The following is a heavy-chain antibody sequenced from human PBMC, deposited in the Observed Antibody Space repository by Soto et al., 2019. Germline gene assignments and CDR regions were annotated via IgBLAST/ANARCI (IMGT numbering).Heavy chain of an antibody. V-gene: IGHV4-34*01. CDR3: ARGARRTAMAY. CDR1: GGSFSGYY. J-gene: IGHJ4*02. D-gene: IGHD5-18*01. Sequence: PSETLSLTCAVYGGSFSGYYWSWIRQPPGKGLEWIGEINHSGSTNYNPSLKSRVTISVDTSKNQFSLKLSSVTAADTAVYYCARGARRTAMAYWGQGTLVTVSS. CDR2: INHSGST.